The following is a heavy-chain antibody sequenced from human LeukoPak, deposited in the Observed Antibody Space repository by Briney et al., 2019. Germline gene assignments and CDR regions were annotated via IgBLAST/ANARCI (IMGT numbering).Heavy chain of an antibody. CDR2: IYDDNT. J-gene: IGHJ4*02. V-gene: IGHV3-23*01. D-gene: IGHD3-10*01. CDR1: GFTVSAYA. CDR3: AARKVRGVWFYLDY. Sequence: GVSLRLSCAASGFTVSAYAMAWVRQAPGKGLEWVSTIYDDNTYYADSVKGRFAISTDNSKNTLYLQMNSLRVEDTAVYFCAARKVRGVWFYLDYWGQGTLVTVSS.